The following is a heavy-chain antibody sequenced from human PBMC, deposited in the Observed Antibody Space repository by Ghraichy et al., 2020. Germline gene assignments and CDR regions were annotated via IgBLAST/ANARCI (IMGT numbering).Heavy chain of an antibody. Sequence: LNISCAASGFTFSSYAMSWVRQAPGKGLEWVSAISGSGGSTYYTDSVKGRFTISRDNSKNTLYLQMNSLRAEDTAVYYCAKWGIAVAGTHLAFDIWGQGTMVTVSS. J-gene: IGHJ3*02. V-gene: IGHV3-23*01. CDR3: AKWGIAVAGTHLAFDI. CDR2: ISGSGGST. D-gene: IGHD6-19*01. CDR1: GFTFSSYA.